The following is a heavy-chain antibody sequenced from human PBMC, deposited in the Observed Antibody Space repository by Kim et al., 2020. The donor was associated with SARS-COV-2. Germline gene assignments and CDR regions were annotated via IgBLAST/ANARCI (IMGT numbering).Heavy chain of an antibody. CDR3: ARDWAYGSGSLYYYYGMDV. J-gene: IGHJ6*02. Sequence: GRFTISRDNAKNSLYLQMNSLGAEDTAVYYCARDWAYGSGSLYYYYGMDVWGQGTTVTVSS. D-gene: IGHD3-10*01. V-gene: IGHV3-11*06.